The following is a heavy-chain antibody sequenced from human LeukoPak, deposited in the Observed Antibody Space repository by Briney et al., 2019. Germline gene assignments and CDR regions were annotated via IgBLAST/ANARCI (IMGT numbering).Heavy chain of an antibody. CDR3: TTDPRITIFGVAYKGDDAFDI. V-gene: IGHV3-15*01. J-gene: IGHJ3*02. CDR1: GFAFTTYA. CDR2: IKSKTDGGTT. Sequence: GGSLRLSCAASGFAFTTYAMSWVRQAQRKGLEWVGRIKSKTDGGTTDYAAPVKGRFTISRDDSKNTLYLQMNSLKTEDTAVYYCTTDPRITIFGVAYKGDDAFDIWGQGTMVTVSS. D-gene: IGHD3-3*01.